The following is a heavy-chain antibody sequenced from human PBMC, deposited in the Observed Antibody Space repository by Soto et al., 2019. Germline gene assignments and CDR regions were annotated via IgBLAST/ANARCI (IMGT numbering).Heavy chain of an antibody. V-gene: IGHV4-59*08. CDR2: IYYSGST. CDR1: GGSISSYY. J-gene: IGHJ4*02. Sequence: SGTLSLTCTVSGGSISSYYWSWIRQPPGKGLEWIGYIYYSGSTNYNPSLKSRVTISVDTSKNQFSLKLSSVTAADTAVYYCARVKERNLGYCSSTSCYYALDYWGQGTLVTVSS. D-gene: IGHD2-2*01. CDR3: ARVKERNLGYCSSTSCYYALDY.